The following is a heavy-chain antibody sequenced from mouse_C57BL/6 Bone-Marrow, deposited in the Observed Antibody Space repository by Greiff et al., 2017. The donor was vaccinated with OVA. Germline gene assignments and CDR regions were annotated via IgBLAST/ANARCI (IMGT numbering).Heavy chain of an antibody. D-gene: IGHD1-1*01. CDR3: TRPILLRYSFYFDY. V-gene: IGHV1-5*01. J-gene: IGHJ2*01. CDR1: GYTFTSYW. Sequence: EVQLQQSGTVLARPGASVKMSCKTSGYTFTSYWMHWVKQRPGQGLEWIGAIYPGNSDTSYNQKFKGKAKLTAVTSASTAYMELSSLTNEDSAVYYCTRPILLRYSFYFDYWGQGTTLTVSS. CDR2: IYPGNSDT.